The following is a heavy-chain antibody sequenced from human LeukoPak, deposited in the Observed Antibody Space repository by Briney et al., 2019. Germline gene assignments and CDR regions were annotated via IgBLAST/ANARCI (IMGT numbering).Heavy chain of an antibody. V-gene: IGHV5-51*01. Sequence: GESLKISCKGSGYSFTSYWIGWVRQMPGKGLEWMGIIYPGDSDTTYSPSFQGQVTISADKSINNAYLQWSSLKASDTAMYYCVRCPPTSSADYWGQGTLVTVSS. D-gene: IGHD1-26*01. CDR1: GYSFTSYW. J-gene: IGHJ4*02. CDR2: IYPGDSDT. CDR3: VRCPPTSSADY.